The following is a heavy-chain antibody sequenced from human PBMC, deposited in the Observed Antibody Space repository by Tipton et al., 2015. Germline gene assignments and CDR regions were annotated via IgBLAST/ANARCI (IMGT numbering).Heavy chain of an antibody. J-gene: IGHJ4*02. CDR2: ISGSGGST. V-gene: IGHV3-23*01. CDR1: GFTFSSYA. D-gene: IGHD2-15*01. CDR3: AGGVVSATRESY. Sequence: SLRLSCAASGFTFSSYAMSWVRQAPGKGLEWVSAISGSGGSTYYADSVKGRFTISRDTSGNTLYLQMNSLRAEDTAVYYCAGGVVSATRESYWGQGTLVTVSS.